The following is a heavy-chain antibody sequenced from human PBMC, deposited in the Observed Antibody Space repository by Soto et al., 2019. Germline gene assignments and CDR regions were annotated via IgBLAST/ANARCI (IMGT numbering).Heavy chain of an antibody. CDR2: ISGSGGST. V-gene: IGHV3-23*01. J-gene: IGHJ4*02. Sequence: GGSLRLSCAASGFTFSSYAMSWVRQAPGKGLEWVSAISGSGGSTYYADSVKGRFTISRDNSKNTLYLQMNSLRAEDTAVYYCAKGFFYDILAGTFDYWGQGTLVTVSS. CDR3: AKGFFYDILAGTFDY. CDR1: GFTFSSYA. D-gene: IGHD3-9*01.